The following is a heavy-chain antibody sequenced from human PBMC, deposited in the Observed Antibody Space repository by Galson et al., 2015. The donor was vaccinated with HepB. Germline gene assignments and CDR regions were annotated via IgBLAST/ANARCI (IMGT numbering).Heavy chain of an antibody. CDR3: AREYHLPSRLMHGMDV. V-gene: IGHV3-33*01. D-gene: IGHD2-2*01. CDR1: GFTFSGYA. J-gene: IGHJ6*02. Sequence: SLRLSCAVSGFTFSGYAMHWARQAPGKGLEWVAVIWYDGSNKHYTDSVKGRFTISRDNSKNTLYLQMNSLRAEDTAVYYCAREYHLPSRLMHGMDVWGQGTTVTVSS. CDR2: IWYDGSNK.